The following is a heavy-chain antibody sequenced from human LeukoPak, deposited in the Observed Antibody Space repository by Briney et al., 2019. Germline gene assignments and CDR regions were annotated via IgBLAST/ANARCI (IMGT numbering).Heavy chain of an antibody. CDR2: TRYDESKT. J-gene: IGHJ4*02. Sequence: GGSLRLSCAASGFTFSGNGMHWVRQTPGKGLDWVAFTRYDESKTFYGDSVRGRFTISRYNSKNTLYLQMNSLTTDDSAVYYCANARSIGSPALDFWGQGTLVTVCS. CDR1: GFTFSGNG. V-gene: IGHV3-30*02. D-gene: IGHD1-26*01. CDR3: ANARSIGSPALDF.